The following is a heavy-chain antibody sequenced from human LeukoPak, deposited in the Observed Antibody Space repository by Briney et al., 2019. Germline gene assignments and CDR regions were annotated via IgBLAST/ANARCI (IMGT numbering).Heavy chain of an antibody. CDR1: GYTFTGYY. D-gene: IGHD2-8*01. J-gene: IGHJ6*03. CDR3: AREVVLMVYASYYYYMDV. Sequence: GASVKVSCKASGYTFTGYYMHWVRQAPGQGLEWMGRINPNSGGTNYAQKFRGRVTMTRDTSISTAYMELSRLRSDDTAVYYCAREVVLMVYASYYYYMDVWGKGTTVTVSS. CDR2: INPNSGGT. V-gene: IGHV1-2*06.